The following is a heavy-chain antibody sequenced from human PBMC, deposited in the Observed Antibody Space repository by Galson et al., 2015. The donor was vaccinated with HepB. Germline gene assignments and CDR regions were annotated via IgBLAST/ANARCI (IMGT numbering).Heavy chain of an antibody. J-gene: IGHJ6*02. CDR1: GYTFTSYA. V-gene: IGHV1-3*01. CDR3: ARVGGSGSYYPYYYYYGMDV. CDR2: INAGNGNT. D-gene: IGHD3-10*01. Sequence: SVKVSCKASGYTFTSYAMHWVRQAPGQRLEWMGWINAGNGNTKYSQKFQGRVTITRDTSASTAHMELSSLRSEDTAVYYCARVGGSGSYYPYYYYYGMDVWGQGTTVTVSS.